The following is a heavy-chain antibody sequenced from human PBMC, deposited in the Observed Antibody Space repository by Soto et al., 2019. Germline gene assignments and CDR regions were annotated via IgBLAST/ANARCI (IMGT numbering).Heavy chain of an antibody. V-gene: IGHV3-30*18. CDR3: VKGGYKTGWPPFDH. J-gene: IGHJ4*01. D-gene: IGHD6-19*01. Sequence: VTLVESGGAVVQSGRSLRLSCTASRFRFSAYGMHWVRQAPGKGLEWVALISDDGKTQFFTDSVEGRFTISRDNSRNTLYLQMNSLRPEDTAVYYCVKGGYKTGWPPFDHWGHGTRVTVSS. CDR1: RFRFSAYG. CDR2: ISDDGKTQ.